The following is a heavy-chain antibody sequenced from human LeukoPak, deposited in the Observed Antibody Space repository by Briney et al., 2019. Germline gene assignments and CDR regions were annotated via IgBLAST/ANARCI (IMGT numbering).Heavy chain of an antibody. D-gene: IGHD5-18*01. V-gene: IGHV1-69*05. CDR1: GGTFSSYA. CDR2: IIPIFGTA. CDR3: GITAMGKRALGY. Sequence: SVKVSCKASGGTFSSYAISWVPQAPGQGLEWMGGIIPIFGTANYAQKFQGRVTITTDESTSTAYMELSSLRSEDTAVYYCGITAMGKRALGYWGQGTLVTVSS. J-gene: IGHJ4*02.